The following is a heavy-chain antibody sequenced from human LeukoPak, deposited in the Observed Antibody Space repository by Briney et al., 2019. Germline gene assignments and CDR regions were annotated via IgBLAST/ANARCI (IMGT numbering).Heavy chain of an antibody. D-gene: IGHD1-20*01. CDR3: ARGDISGMRG. V-gene: IGHV3-74*01. Sequence: GGSLRLSCAASGFTFSSYAMSWVRQAPGKGPVWISRINGDGSRTTHADFVKGRFTTSRDNAKNTLFLQMDNLRADDTAVYYCARGDISGMRGWGQGTLVTVSS. CDR2: INGDGSRT. CDR1: GFTFSSYA. J-gene: IGHJ4*02.